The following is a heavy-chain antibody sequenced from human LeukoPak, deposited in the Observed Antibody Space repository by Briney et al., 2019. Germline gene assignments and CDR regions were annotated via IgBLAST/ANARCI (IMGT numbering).Heavy chain of an antibody. CDR1: GDSVSSNSAA. J-gene: IGHJ4*02. V-gene: IGHV6-1*01. CDR2: TYYRSKWYN. CDR3: AAQLSIAAAGTNFDY. D-gene: IGHD6-13*01. Sequence: QTLSLTCAISGDSVSSNSAAWNWIRLSPSRGLEWLGRTYYRSKWYNDYAVSVKSRITINPDTSKNQFSLQLNSVTPEDTAVYYCAAQLSIAAAGTNFDYWCQGTLVTVSS.